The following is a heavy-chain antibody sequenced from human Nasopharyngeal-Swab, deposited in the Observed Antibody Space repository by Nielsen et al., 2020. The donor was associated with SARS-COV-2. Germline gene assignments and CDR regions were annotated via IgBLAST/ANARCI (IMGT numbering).Heavy chain of an antibody. CDR2: ISAYNGNT. CDR3: ARCEYYDFWSGYSDRPFDY. J-gene: IGHJ4*02. Sequence: ASVKVSCKASGYTFTSYGISWVRQAPGQGLEWMGWISAYNGNTNYAQKLQGRVTMTTDTSTSTAYMELRSLRSDDTAVYHCARCEYYDFWSGYSDRPFDYWGQGTLVTVSS. V-gene: IGHV1-18*01. D-gene: IGHD3-3*01. CDR1: GYTFTSYG.